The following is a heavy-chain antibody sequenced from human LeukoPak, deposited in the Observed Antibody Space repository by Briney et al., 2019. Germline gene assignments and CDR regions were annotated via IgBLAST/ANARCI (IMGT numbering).Heavy chain of an antibody. CDR1: GFTLNRYW. D-gene: IGHD1-14*01. CDR3: ARGGNLEN. J-gene: IGHJ4*02. CDR2: INEDGGER. V-gene: IGHV3-7*01. Sequence: PGGSLRLSCAASGFTLNRYWMSWVRQAPGKGLEWVAKINEDGGERHYVDSVKGRFTISRDNAKNSLYLQMNSLRAEDTAVYYCARGGNLENWGGGTLVTVSS.